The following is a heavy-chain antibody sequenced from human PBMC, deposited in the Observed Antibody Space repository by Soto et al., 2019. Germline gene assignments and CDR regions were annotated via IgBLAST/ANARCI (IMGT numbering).Heavy chain of an antibody. V-gene: IGHV4-34*01. J-gene: IGHJ5*01. CDR3: ARGREYYDILTGYSHHSLFDS. Sequence: PSETLSLTCTVYGGSFSGYYWSWIRQPPGKGLEWIGEINHSGSTNYNPSLKSRVTISVDTSKNQFSLKLSSVTAADTAVYYCARGREYYDILTGYSHHSLFDSWGQGTLVTVSS. CDR2: INHSGST. D-gene: IGHD3-9*01. CDR1: GGSFSGYY.